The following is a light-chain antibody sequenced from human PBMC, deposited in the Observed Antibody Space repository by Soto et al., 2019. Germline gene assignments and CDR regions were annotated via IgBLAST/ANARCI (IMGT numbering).Light chain of an antibody. CDR2: DTS. CDR3: QHRVKWPIS. V-gene: IGKV3-11*01. J-gene: IGKJ4*01. Sequence: EIVLTQSPATLSLSPGERASLSCRASQSVGSYLAWYQQKTGQAPRLLIYDTSYRATGIPDRFSGSGSGTDVAFTISSLEPEDFAVHYRQHRVKWPISFGGGTKVEIK. CDR1: QSVGSY.